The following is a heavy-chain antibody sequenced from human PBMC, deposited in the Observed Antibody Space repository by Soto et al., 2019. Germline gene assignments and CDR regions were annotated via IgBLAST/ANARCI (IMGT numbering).Heavy chain of an antibody. CDR1: GFSFSVYS. Sequence: GGSLRHSCAAPGFSFSVYSMNWVRQAPGKGLEWVSYINGRDGAINYVDSVKGRFTISIDIAKNSLYLQMNSLRDEDTAVYFCARDHLWAFDYWGQGVLVTVSS. V-gene: IGHV3-48*02. CDR3: ARDHLWAFDY. CDR2: INGRDGAI. J-gene: IGHJ4*02. D-gene: IGHD3-3*02.